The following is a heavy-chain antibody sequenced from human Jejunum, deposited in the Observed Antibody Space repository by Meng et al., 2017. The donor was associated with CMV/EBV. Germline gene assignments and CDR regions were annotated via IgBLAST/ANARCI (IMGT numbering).Heavy chain of an antibody. CDR2: VIHGGSA. V-gene: IGHV4-34*02. CDR1: SGSVTGAY. J-gene: IGHJ5*01. Sequence: QVPLQQWGAGLLKPLEXLSLTCTVYSGSVTGAYWTWIRQSPGRRLEWIGEVIHGGSASYNPSLDGRFSMSVDASKNQVFLKLSSVTAADTAVYYCARGWIRTPDSWGQGPLVTVSS. D-gene: IGHD4-23*01. CDR3: ARGWIRTPDS.